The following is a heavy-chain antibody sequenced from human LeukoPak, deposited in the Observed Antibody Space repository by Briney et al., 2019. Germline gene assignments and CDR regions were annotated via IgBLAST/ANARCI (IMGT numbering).Heavy chain of an antibody. D-gene: IGHD6-13*01. CDR1: GYTFTNYG. CDR2: ISAYNGNT. Sequence: ASVKVSCKASGYTFTNYGITWVRQAPGQGLEWMGWISAYNGNTNYAQKLQGRVTMTTDTSTSKAYMELRSLRSDHTAVYYCARGGNSWYVYFDYWGQGTLVTVSS. J-gene: IGHJ4*02. V-gene: IGHV1-18*01. CDR3: ARGGNSWYVYFDY.